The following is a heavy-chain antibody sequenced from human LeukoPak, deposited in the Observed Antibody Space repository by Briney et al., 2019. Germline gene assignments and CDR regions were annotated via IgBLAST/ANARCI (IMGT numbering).Heavy chain of an antibody. Sequence: GGSLRLSCVASGFTFSSYEMNWVRQAPGKGLEWLSYIGSSDSTTHYADSVKGRFTISRDNAKNSVSLQMNSLRAEDTAVYFCARPTWTNYMDVWGKGTAVTISS. J-gene: IGHJ6*03. CDR3: ARPTWTNYMDV. V-gene: IGHV3-48*03. CDR2: IGSSDSTT. D-gene: IGHD3/OR15-3a*01. CDR1: GFTFSSYE.